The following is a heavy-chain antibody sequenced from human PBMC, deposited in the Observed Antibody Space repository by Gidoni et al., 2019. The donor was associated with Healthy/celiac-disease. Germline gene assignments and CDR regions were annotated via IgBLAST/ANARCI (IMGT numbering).Heavy chain of an antibody. J-gene: IGHJ5*02. Sequence: QVQLVGSGGGVVQPGRSLRLSCEAAGFTFSRYAMHWVRQAPGKGLEWVAVISYDGSNKYYADSVKCRFTISRDNSKNTLYLQMNSLRAEDTAVYYCARDFGGADSSYPWGQGTLVTVSS. CDR1: GFTFSRYA. V-gene: IGHV3-30-3*01. D-gene: IGHD3-22*01. CDR2: ISYDGSNK. CDR3: ARDFGGADSSYP.